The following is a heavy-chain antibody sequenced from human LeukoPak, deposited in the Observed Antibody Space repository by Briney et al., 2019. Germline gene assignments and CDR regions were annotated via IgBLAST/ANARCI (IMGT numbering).Heavy chain of an antibody. V-gene: IGHV1-69*13. CDR3: ARGSDTAMDPDWYFDL. J-gene: IGHJ2*01. CDR1: GGTFSSYA. CDR2: IIPIFGTA. D-gene: IGHD5-18*01. Sequence: SVKVSCKASGGTFSSYAISWVRQAPGQGLEWMGGIIPIFGTANYAQKFQGRVTITADESTSTAYMELSSLRSEDTAVYYCARGSDTAMDPDWYFDLWGRGTLVTVSS.